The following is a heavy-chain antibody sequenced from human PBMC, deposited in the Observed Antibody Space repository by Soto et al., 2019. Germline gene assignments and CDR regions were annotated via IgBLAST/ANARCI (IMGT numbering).Heavy chain of an antibody. J-gene: IGHJ4*02. CDR3: AKVVHSSAWYRYFDY. Sequence: GGSLRLSCAASGFTFSNYGMHWVRQALGKGLEWVAVISYDGSNEYYVDSVKGRFTISRDNSKNTLYLQMNRLRAEDTAVYYCAKVVHSSAWYRYFDYWGQGTLVTVSS. CDR1: GFTFSNYG. V-gene: IGHV3-30*18. CDR2: ISYDGSNE. D-gene: IGHD6-13*01.